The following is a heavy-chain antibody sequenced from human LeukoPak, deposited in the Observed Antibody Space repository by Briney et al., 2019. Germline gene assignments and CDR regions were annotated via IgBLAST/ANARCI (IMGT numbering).Heavy chain of an antibody. CDR1: GGSISSSNYY. CDR3: ARHRDYYYYNMDV. Sequence: SETLSLTCTVSGGSISSSNYYWGWIRQPPGKGLEWIGIIYYSGSTYYNPSLKGRVTISVDTSKNQCSLKLNSVTAADTAVYYCARHRDYYYYNMDVWGKGTTVTVSS. CDR2: IYYSGST. V-gene: IGHV4-39*01. J-gene: IGHJ6*03.